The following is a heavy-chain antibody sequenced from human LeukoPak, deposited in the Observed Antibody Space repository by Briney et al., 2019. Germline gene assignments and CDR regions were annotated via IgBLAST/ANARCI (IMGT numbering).Heavy chain of an antibody. V-gene: IGHV1-2*02. CDR2: INPNSGGT. D-gene: IGHD2-2*01. Sequence: ASVKVSCKASGYTFTGYYMHWVRQAPGQGLEWMGWINPNSGGTNYAQKFQGRVTMTRDTSISTAYMELSRLRSDDTAVYYCAREGPSSSQAFDIWGQGTMVTVSS. J-gene: IGHJ3*02. CDR1: GYTFTGYY. CDR3: AREGPSSSQAFDI.